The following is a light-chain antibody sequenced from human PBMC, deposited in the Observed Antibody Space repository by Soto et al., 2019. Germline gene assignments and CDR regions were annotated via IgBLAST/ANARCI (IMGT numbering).Light chain of an antibody. V-gene: IGKV3-11*01. J-gene: IGKJ4*01. CDR3: QQYGSSPLT. Sequence: EIVLTQSPATLSLSPGERATLSCRASQSISHFLAWYQQRPGQAPRLLIYDASNRATGIPTRFSGSGSETDFTLTISSLEPEDFAVYYCQQYGSSPLTFGGGTKVEIK. CDR1: QSISHF. CDR2: DAS.